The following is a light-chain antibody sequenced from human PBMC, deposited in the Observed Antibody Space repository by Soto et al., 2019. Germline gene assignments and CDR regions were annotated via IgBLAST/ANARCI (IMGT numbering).Light chain of an antibody. Sequence: TPSPGTLSMTPGQRATLSCRASQSVGSYSLAWYQQKPGQAPRLLMYGASTRAAGIPDRFSGSGSEAEFTLTISSLQSEDSAVYYCQQYNNWPQPFGQGAKVDIK. CDR1: QSVGSYS. CDR3: QQYNNWPQP. CDR2: GAS. V-gene: IGKV3D-15*01. J-gene: IGKJ1*01.